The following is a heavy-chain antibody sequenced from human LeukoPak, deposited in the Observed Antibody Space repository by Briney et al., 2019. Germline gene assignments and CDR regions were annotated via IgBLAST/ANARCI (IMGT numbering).Heavy chain of an antibody. D-gene: IGHD6-19*01. V-gene: IGHV1-46*01. J-gene: IGHJ4*02. CDR2: INPSGGST. CDR3: ARYWVEQWLVDY. CDR1: GYTFTSYN. Sequence: ASVKVSCKAYGYTFTSYNMHWVRQAPGQGLEWMGIINPSGGSTSYAQKFQGRVTMTRDTSTSTVYMELSSLRSEDTAVYYCARYWVEQWLVDYWGQGTLVTVSS.